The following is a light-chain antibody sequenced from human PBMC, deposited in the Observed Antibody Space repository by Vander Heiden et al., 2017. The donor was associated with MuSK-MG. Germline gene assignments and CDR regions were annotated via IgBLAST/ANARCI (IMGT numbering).Light chain of an antibody. V-gene: IGKV1-5*03. CDR1: QNVGNW. Sequence: DIQMTQSPSTLSASVGDRVTITCRASQNVGNWLAWFQQKPGKAPNLLISQASTLESGVPSRFGGSGAGTEFTLTISSLQPDDLASYYCQQYNSYPLTFGGGTKVELQ. J-gene: IGKJ4*01. CDR3: QQYNSYPLT. CDR2: QAS.